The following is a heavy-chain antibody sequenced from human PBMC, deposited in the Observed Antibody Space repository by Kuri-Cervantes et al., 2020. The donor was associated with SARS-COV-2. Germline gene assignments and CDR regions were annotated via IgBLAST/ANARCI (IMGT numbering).Heavy chain of an antibody. J-gene: IGHJ4*02. D-gene: IGHD3-22*01. CDR1: GFTFGDYA. Sequence: GGSLRLSCTAAGFTFGDYAMSWVRQAPGKGLEWVAVISYDGSNKYYADSVKGRFTISRDNSKHTLYLQMNSLRAEDTAVYYCASVGDYYDSSGYYLYWGQGTLVTVSS. CDR2: ISYDGSNK. V-gene: IGHV3-30-3*01. CDR3: ASVGDYYDSSGYYLY.